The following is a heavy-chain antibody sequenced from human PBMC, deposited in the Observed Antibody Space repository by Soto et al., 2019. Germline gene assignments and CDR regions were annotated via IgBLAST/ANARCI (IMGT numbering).Heavy chain of an antibody. Sequence: SETLSLTCTLSGGSIISSSYYWGWILEPPGNGLEWIGSIYYSGSTYYNPSLKSRGTISVEKSKSKFSLKLSSVTAEDTAVYYCARSITIFGVVITTYWYFDLWGRGTLVTVSS. V-gene: IGHV4-39*01. CDR1: GGSIISSSYY. J-gene: IGHJ2*01. CDR2: IYYSGST. D-gene: IGHD3-3*01. CDR3: ARSITIFGVVITTYWYFDL.